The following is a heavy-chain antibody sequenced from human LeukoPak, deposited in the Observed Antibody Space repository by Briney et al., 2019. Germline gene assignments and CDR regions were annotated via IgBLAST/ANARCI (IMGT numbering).Heavy chain of an antibody. CDR3: AKGGVVPAAILLWFDP. V-gene: IGHV3-23*01. J-gene: IGHJ5*02. Sequence: QPGGSLRLSCAASGFTFSSYAMSWVRQAPGKGLEWVSAISGSGGSTYYADSVKGRFTISRDNSKNTLYLQVNSLRAEDTAVYYCAKGGVVPAAILLWFDPWGQGILVTVSS. D-gene: IGHD2-2*01. CDR2: ISGSGGST. CDR1: GFTFSSYA.